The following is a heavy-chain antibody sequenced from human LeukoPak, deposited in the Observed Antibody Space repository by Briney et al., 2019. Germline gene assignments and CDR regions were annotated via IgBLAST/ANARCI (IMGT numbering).Heavy chain of an antibody. Sequence: GGSLRLSCAASGFTFSSYAMSWVGQAPGKGLEWVSAISGSGGSTYYADSVKGRFTISRDNSKNTLSLQMNSLTAEDTAVYYCAKNPRLEGWIYFDSWGQGILVTVSS. CDR2: ISGSGGST. D-gene: IGHD1-1*01. CDR1: GFTFSSYA. CDR3: AKNPRLEGWIYFDS. J-gene: IGHJ4*02. V-gene: IGHV3-23*01.